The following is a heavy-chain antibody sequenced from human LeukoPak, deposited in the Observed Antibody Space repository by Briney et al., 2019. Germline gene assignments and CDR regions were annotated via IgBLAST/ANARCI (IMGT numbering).Heavy chain of an antibody. D-gene: IGHD2-15*01. Sequence: TSETLSLTCTVSGGSISSHYWSWIRQPPGKGLEWIGYIYYSGSTNYNPSLKSRVTISVDTSKSQFSLKLSSVTAADTAVYYCARMSADIIPDYWGQGTLVTVSS. CDR3: ARMSADIIPDY. V-gene: IGHV4-59*11. CDR2: IYYSGST. CDR1: GGSISSHY. J-gene: IGHJ4*02.